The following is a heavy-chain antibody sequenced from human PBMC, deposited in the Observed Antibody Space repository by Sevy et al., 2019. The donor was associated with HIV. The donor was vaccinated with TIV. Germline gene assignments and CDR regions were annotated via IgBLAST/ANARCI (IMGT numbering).Heavy chain of an antibody. V-gene: IGHV3-30*04. J-gene: IGHJ4*02. CDR3: AGFVGYCSGGGCSIIDF. Sequence: GGTLRLSCAASGFSLSDHAVSWVRQTPGKGLEWLAVISYNGRNQYYADPVKGRFTISKDDSKNTLYLQLNSLRAEDTAVYDCAGFVGYCSGGGCSIIDFWGQGTLVTVSS. CDR2: ISYNGRNQ. CDR1: GFSLSDHA. D-gene: IGHD2-15*01.